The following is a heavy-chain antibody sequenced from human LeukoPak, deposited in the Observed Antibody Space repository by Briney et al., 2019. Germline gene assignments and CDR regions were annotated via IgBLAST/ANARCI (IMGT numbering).Heavy chain of an antibody. CDR3: AKDWYLMRTTVTTVDY. CDR1: GFTFSSYA. J-gene: IGHJ4*02. V-gene: IGHV3-23*01. D-gene: IGHD4-17*01. CDR2: ISGSGGST. Sequence: GGSLRLSCAASGFTFSSYAMSWVRQAPGKGLEWVSAISGSGGSTYYADSVKGRFTISRDNAKNTLYLQMNSLRAEDTAVYYCAKDWYLMRTTVTTVDYWGQGTLVTVSS.